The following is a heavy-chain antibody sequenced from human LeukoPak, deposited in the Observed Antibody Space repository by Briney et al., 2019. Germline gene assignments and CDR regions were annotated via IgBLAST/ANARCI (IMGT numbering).Heavy chain of an antibody. CDR2: ISGSGGST. D-gene: IGHD5-18*01. Sequence: GESLRLSCAASGFTFSSYAMSWVRQAPGKGLGWVSAISGSGGSTYYADSVKGRFTISRDNSKNTLYLQMNSLRAEDTAVYYCAKDGYSYGYFDYWGQGTLVTVSS. CDR1: GFTFSSYA. CDR3: AKDGYSYGYFDY. V-gene: IGHV3-23*01. J-gene: IGHJ4*02.